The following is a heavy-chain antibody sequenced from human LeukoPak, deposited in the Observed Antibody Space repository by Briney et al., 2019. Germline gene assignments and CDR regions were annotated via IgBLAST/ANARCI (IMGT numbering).Heavy chain of an antibody. D-gene: IGHD1-1*01. CDR1: GFTFSSYS. CDR3: ARGDGYNWNLDY. V-gene: IGHV3-21*01. CDR2: ISSSSYI. J-gene: IGHJ4*02. Sequence: SGGSLRLSCAASGFTFSSYSMNWVRQAPGKGLEWVSSISSSSYIYYADSVKGRFTISRDNAKNSLYLQMNSLRAEDTAVYYCARGDGYNWNLDYWGQGTLVTVSS.